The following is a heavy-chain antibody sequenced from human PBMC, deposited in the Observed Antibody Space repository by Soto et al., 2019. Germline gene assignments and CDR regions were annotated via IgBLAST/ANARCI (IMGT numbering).Heavy chain of an antibody. Sequence: QVQLQQWGAGPLRPLETLSLTCGVSGGSFSGYYWAWIRQSPGKGLEWIGEINDRGSINYNPSVKSRVSISVDTSKNHYFLNLRSVTAADTAVYYCARESHDILTGPPWVWYFDLWGRGTLVTVSS. CDR3: ARESHDILTGPPWVWYFDL. CDR2: INDRGSI. V-gene: IGHV4-34*01. CDR1: GGSFSGYY. J-gene: IGHJ2*01. D-gene: IGHD3-9*01.